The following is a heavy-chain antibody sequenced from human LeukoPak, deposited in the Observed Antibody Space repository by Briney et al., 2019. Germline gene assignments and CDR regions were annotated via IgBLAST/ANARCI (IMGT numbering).Heavy chain of an antibody. D-gene: IGHD6-13*01. CDR2: ISAYNGNT. J-gene: IGHJ4*02. Sequence: ASVKVSCKASGYTFTSYGISWVRQAPGQGLERMGWISAYNGNTNYAQKLQGRVTMTTDTSTSTAYMELRSLRSDDTAVYYCARDRRDQQLFDYWGQGTLVTVSS. CDR1: GYTFTSYG. CDR3: ARDRRDQQLFDY. V-gene: IGHV1-18*01.